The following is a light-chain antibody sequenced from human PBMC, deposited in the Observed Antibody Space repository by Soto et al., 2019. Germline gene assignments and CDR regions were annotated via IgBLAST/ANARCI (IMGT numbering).Light chain of an antibody. J-gene: IGKJ5*01. CDR1: QTVSSN. V-gene: IGKV3-11*01. Sequence: EVVMTQSPGTLSVSPGESATLSCRASQTVSSNVAWYQQRPGQAPRLLIDGAFTRATGVPARFSGSGSGTDFTLTISSLEPEDFAVYYCQQRSNWPPITFGQGTRLEIK. CDR2: GAF. CDR3: QQRSNWPPIT.